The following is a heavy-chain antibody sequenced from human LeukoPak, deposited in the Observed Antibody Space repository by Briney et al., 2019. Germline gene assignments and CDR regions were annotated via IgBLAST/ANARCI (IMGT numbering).Heavy chain of an antibody. V-gene: IGHV1-8*01. J-gene: IGHJ4*02. CDR3: ATGRAYCTSTSCPPSPLDY. Sequence: ASVKVSCKASGYTFTSYDINWVRQATGQGLEWMGWMNPNSGNTGYAQKFQGRVTMTRNTSISTAYMELSSLRSEDTAVYYCATGRAYCTSTSCPPSPLDYWGQGTLVTVSS. D-gene: IGHD2-2*01. CDR1: GYTFTSYD. CDR2: MNPNSGNT.